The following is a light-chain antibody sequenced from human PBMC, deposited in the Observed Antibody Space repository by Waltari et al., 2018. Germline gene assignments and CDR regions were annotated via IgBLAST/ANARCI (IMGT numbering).Light chain of an antibody. V-gene: IGKV4-1*01. J-gene: IGKJ3*01. CDR1: QSLLYSSNNKKF. CDR2: WAS. Sequence: DIVMTQSPDSLAVSLGERATISCKSSQSLLYSSNNKKFLAWYQQKPRQPPKLLIYWASTRASGVPDRFRASESGTDFSLTISSLQAEDVTVYYCHQYYTTPFTFGPGTRVDIK. CDR3: HQYYTTPFT.